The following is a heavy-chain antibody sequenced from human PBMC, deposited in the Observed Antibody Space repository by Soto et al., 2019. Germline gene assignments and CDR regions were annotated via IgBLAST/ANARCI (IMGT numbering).Heavy chain of an antibody. CDR2: IYPGDSDT. J-gene: IGHJ3*02. CDR1: GYSFTTYW. Sequence: EVQLVQSGAEVKKPGESLKISCEASGYSFTTYWIGWVRQMSGKGLEWMGIIYPGDSDTRYSPSFQGQVTISADKSISTAYLQWSSLKASDTAIYYCARHEGSTSRKADIWGQGTMVTVSS. V-gene: IGHV5-51*01. CDR3: ARHEGSTSRKADI. D-gene: IGHD2-15*01.